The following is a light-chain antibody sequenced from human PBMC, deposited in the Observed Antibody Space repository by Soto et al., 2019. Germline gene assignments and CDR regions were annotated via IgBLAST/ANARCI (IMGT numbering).Light chain of an antibody. CDR3: SSYTPTNARQIV. CDR1: SSDVGGYNY. V-gene: IGLV2-14*01. J-gene: IGLJ1*01. CDR2: DVS. Sequence: QPALTQPVSVSGSPGQAITISCTGTSSDVGGYNYVSWYQQHPGKAPKFMIYDVSNRPTGVSNRFSGSKSGNTASLTISGLQAEDEADYYCSSYTPTNARQIVFGTGTKVTVL.